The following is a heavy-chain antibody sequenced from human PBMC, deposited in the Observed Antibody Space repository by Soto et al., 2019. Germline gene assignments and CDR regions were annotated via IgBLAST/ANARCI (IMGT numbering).Heavy chain of an antibody. V-gene: IGHV4-61*01. D-gene: IGHD2-2*01. CDR3: ARGDAINWFDS. J-gene: IGHJ5*01. Sequence: PSETLSLTCTVSGGSVSSASFYWNWIRQPPGKGLEWIGYISYSGSTNYNPSLRSRVTISVDTSKNQFSLRLTSATDADTAVYYCARGDAINWFDSWGQGTRVTVSS. CDR2: ISYSGST. CDR1: GGSVSSASFY.